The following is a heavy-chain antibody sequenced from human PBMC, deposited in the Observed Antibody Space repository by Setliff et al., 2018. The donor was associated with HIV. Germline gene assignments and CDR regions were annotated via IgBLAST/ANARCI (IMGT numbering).Heavy chain of an antibody. CDR1: GFTFSDSY. CDR3: ARNTDVDSVYRPFHI. J-gene: IGHJ3*02. V-gene: IGHV3-7*03. D-gene: IGHD1-26*01. Sequence: GGSLRLSCAASGFTFSDSYMSWIRQAPGKGLEWVANINQDGSETYYVDSVKGRFTISRDNAKNSLYLQMNSLRAEDTAVYYCARNTDVDSVYRPFHIWGQGTMVTVSS. CDR2: INQDGSET.